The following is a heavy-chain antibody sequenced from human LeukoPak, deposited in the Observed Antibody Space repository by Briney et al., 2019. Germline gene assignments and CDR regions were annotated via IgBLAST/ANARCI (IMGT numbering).Heavy chain of an antibody. J-gene: IGHJ4*02. D-gene: IGHD1-26*01. CDR3: AKDYSDSRVGDVFFEY. CDR1: GLTFSNYA. CDR2: ITSGFTT. Sequence: PGGSLSLSCAASGLTFSNYAMSWFRQAPGKGLEWVSAITSGFTTHYADSVKGRFTISRDNSKNTFHLQMNSLRAEDTAVYYCAKDYSDSRVGDVFFEYWGQGTLVTVSS. V-gene: IGHV3-23*01.